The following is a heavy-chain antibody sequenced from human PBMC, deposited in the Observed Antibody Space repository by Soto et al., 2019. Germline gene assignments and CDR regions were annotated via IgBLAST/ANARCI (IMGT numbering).Heavy chain of an antibody. CDR1: GFTFSSYW. CDR2: IKEDGSGK. J-gene: IGHJ4*02. CDR3: VKAWYNDVWGYYFDY. V-gene: IGHV3-7*01. D-gene: IGHD3-10*02. Sequence: EVQLVESGGGLVQPGGSLRLSCAASGFTFSSYWMTWVRQAPGKGLEWVANIKEDGSGKYYVDSVKGRFNISRDNTKDSLYLQLNSLRAEDTATYSCVKAWYNDVWGYYFDYWGQGTRVTVSS.